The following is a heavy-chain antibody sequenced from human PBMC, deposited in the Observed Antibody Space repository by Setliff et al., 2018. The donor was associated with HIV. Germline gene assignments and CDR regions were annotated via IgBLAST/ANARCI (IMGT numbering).Heavy chain of an antibody. CDR2: IYKGGST. CDR1: GYSISSSYW. Sequence: PSETLSLTCVVSGYSISSSYWWGWIRQPPGKGLEWIGWIGYIYKGGSTYYNPSLKSRVTMSEDTSKNQFSLKLRSVTAVDTAVYYCAGSALWFGEADWYFDLWGRGTLVTVSS. CDR3: AGSALWFGEADWYFDL. D-gene: IGHD3-10*01. J-gene: IGHJ2*01. V-gene: IGHV4-28*01.